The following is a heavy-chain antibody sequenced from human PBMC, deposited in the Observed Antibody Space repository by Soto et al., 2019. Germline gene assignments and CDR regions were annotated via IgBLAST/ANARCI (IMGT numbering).Heavy chain of an antibody. CDR1: GYTFTSYY. D-gene: IGHD2-15*01. J-gene: IGHJ4*02. CDR2: INPSAGST. V-gene: IGHV1-46*01. Sequence: ASVKVSCKASGYTFTSYYMHWVRQAPGQGLEWMGIINPSAGSTSYAQKFQGRVTMTRDTSTSTVYMELSSLRSEDTAVYYCARVYCSGGGCYGIDYWGQGTLVTVPQ. CDR3: ARVYCSGGGCYGIDY.